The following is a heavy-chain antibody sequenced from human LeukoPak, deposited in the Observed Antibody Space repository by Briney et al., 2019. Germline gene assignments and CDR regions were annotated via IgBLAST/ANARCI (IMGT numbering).Heavy chain of an antibody. J-gene: IGHJ4*02. V-gene: IGHV3-48*03. CDR2: ISSSGSTI. Sequence: GGSLRLSCAASGFTFSSYEMNWVRQAPGEGLEWGSYISSSGSTIYYADSVKGRFTISRDNAKNSLYLQMNSLRGEDTAVYYCARDRGVYSRALEDWGQGTLVTVSS. CDR3: ARDRGVYSRALED. CDR1: GFTFSSYE. D-gene: IGHD6-13*01.